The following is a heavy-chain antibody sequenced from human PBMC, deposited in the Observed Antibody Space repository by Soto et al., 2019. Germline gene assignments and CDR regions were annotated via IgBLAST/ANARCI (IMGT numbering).Heavy chain of an antibody. CDR2: STGPGGST. CDR1: GFPFNNYA. J-gene: IGHJ6*02. V-gene: IGHV3-23*01. Sequence: EVLLLESGGGLVQPGGSLRLSCAGSGFPFNNYAINWVRQGPGKGLEWVAASTGPGGSTYNEDSVKGRFTVSRDNSKKTVYLQLDGLRAEDTAVYYCGKGHSDYQGDYNYYGMDIWGQGTTVTVSS. D-gene: IGHD4-4*01. CDR3: GKGHSDYQGDYNYYGMDI.